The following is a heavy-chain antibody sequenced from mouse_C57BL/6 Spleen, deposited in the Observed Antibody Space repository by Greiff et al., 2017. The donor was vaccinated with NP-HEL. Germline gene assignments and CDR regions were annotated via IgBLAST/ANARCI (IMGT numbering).Heavy chain of an antibody. CDR2: IDPNSGGT. D-gene: IGHD2-5*01. Sequence: VQLQESGAELVKPGASVKLSCKASGYTFTSYWMHWVKQRPGRGLEWIGRIDPNSGGTKYNEKFKSKATLTVDKPSSTAYMQLSSLTSEDSAVYYCARAHSNYLYYAMDYWGQGTSVTVSS. V-gene: IGHV1-72*01. J-gene: IGHJ4*01. CDR1: GYTFTSYW. CDR3: ARAHSNYLYYAMDY.